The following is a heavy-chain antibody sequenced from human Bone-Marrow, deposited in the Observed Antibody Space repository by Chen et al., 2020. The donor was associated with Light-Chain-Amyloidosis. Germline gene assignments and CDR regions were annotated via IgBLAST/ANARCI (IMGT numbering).Heavy chain of an antibody. Sequence: QVQLVESGGGVVQHGRSLRLSCAASGFTFSSYGMHWVRQAPGKGLEWVAVISYDGSNKYYADSVKGRFTISRDNSKNTLYLQMNSLRAEDTAVYYCAKEWNTMIVVARPRGIDYWGQGTLVTVSS. J-gene: IGHJ4*02. CDR2: ISYDGSNK. V-gene: IGHV3-30*18. D-gene: IGHD3-22*01. CDR3: AKEWNTMIVVARPRGIDY. CDR1: GFTFSSYG.